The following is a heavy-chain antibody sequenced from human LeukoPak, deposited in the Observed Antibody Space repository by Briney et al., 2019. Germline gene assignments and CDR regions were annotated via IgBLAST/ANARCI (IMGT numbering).Heavy chain of an antibody. CDR2: IAPSDSYT. CDR1: GYSFTSYW. Sequence: GGSLRLSCKGSGYSFTSYWISWVRQMPGKGLEWMGRIAPSDSYTNYSPSFQGRITISADKSISTAYLQWSSLKASDTAIYYCARGEWLEDYWGQGTLVTVSS. J-gene: IGHJ4*02. CDR3: ARGEWLEDY. D-gene: IGHD3-3*01. V-gene: IGHV5-10-1*01.